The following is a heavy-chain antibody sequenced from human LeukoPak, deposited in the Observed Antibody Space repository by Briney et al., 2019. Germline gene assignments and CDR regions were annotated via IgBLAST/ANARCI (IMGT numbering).Heavy chain of an antibody. J-gene: IGHJ4*02. CDR1: GGTFGSYA. CDR2: IIPIFGTA. V-gene: IGHV1-69*06. Sequence: ASVKVSCKASGGTFGSYAISWVRQAPGQGLEWMGGIIPIFGTANYAQKFQGRVTITADKSTSTAYMELSSLRSEDTAVYYCARARGTHIVVVTAFDYWGQGTLVTVSS. D-gene: IGHD2-21*02. CDR3: ARARGTHIVVVTAFDY.